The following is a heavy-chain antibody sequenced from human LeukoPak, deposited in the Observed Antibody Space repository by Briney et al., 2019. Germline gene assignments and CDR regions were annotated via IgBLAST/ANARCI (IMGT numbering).Heavy chain of an antibody. Sequence: SVKVSCKASGGTFSSYAISWARQAPGQGLEWMGGIIPIFGTANYAQKFQGRVTITADESTSTAYIELSSLRSEDTAVYYCARDGGIVSMTGYYPWWGQGTLVTVSS. CDR3: ARDGGIVSMTGYYPW. J-gene: IGHJ4*02. V-gene: IGHV1-69*01. CDR2: IIPIFGTA. D-gene: IGHD3-9*01. CDR1: GGTFSSYA.